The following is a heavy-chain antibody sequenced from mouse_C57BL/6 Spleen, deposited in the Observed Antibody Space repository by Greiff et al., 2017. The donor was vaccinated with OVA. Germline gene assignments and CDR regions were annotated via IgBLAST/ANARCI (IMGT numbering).Heavy chain of an antibody. D-gene: IGHD1-3*01. CDR2: ISSGSSTI. J-gene: IGHJ3*01. CDR1: GFTFSDYG. CDR3: ASGSSAWFAY. Sequence: EVQLQESGGGLVKPGGSLKLSCAASGFTFSDYGMHWVRQAPEKGLEWVAYISSGSSTIYYADTVKGRFTISRDNAKNTLFLQMTSLRSEDTAMYYCASGSSAWFAYWGQGTLVTVSA. V-gene: IGHV5-17*01.